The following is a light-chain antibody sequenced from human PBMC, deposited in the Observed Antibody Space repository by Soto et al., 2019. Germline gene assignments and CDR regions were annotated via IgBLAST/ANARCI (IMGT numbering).Light chain of an antibody. CDR2: GAS. CDR1: QSFGTN. V-gene: IGKV3-15*01. CDR3: QQYNNWPQT. Sequence: EIVMTQSPATVSVSPGDTATLSCRASQSFGTNLAWYQQTPGQAPKLLIYGASIRSTGVPDRFSGSGSGTEFTLTLSSLRFEDFAVYYCQQYNNWPQTFGQGTKVEIK. J-gene: IGKJ1*01.